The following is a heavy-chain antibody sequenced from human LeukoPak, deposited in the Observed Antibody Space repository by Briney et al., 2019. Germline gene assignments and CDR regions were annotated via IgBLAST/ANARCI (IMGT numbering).Heavy chain of an antibody. CDR1: GYTFTSYG. CDR2: ISAYNGNT. V-gene: IGHV1-18*01. Sequence: ASVKVSCKASGYTFTSYGISWVRQAPGQGLEWMGWISAYNGNTNYAQKLQGRVTMTTDTSTSTAYMELRRLRSDDTAVYYCATGRRPYGGSNWYFELWGRGTLVTVSS. D-gene: IGHD4-23*01. J-gene: IGHJ2*01. CDR3: ATGRRPYGGSNWYFEL.